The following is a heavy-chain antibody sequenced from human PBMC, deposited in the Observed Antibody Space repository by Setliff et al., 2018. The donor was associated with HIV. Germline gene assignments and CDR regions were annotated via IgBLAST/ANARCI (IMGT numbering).Heavy chain of an antibody. V-gene: IGHV1-2*04. Sequence: ASVKVSCKASGYTFTGYYMHWVRQAPGQGLEWMGWINPNSGGTNYAQKFQGWVTMTRDTSISTAYMELGRLRSDDTAVYYCARGGLGGDYGVGVFYYYYYGMDVWGQGTTVTVSS. D-gene: IGHD4-17*01. CDR2: INPNSGGT. CDR3: ARGGLGGDYGVGVFYYYYYGMDV. J-gene: IGHJ6*02. CDR1: GYTFTGYY.